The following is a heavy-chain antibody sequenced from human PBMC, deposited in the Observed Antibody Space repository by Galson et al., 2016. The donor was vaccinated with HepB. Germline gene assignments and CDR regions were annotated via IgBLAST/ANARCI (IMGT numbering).Heavy chain of an antibody. CDR3: ARVEGYGSSFSSPVGWAFEY. Sequence: SLILSCAASGFTFSDYYMSWIRQAPGMGLEWFSYISSSGRTTYYADSVKGRFTISRDNAKNSLYLQMNSLRAEDTAVYYCARVEGYGSSFSSPVGWAFEYWGQGTLVTVSS. CDR1: GFTFSDYY. V-gene: IGHV3-11*01. D-gene: IGHD6-19*01. CDR2: ISSSGRTT. J-gene: IGHJ4*02.